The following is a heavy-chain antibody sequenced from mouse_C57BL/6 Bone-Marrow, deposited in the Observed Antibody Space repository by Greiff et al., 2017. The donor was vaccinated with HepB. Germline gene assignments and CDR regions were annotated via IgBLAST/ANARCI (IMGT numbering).Heavy chain of an antibody. V-gene: IGHV14-3*01. CDR3: APYYYGSSPVLNV. J-gene: IGHJ1*03. CDR2: IDPANGNT. Sequence: EVKLVESVAELVRPGASVKLSCTASGFNIKNTYMHWVKQRPEQGLEWIGRIDPANGNTKYAPKFQGKATITADTSSNTAYLQLSSLTSEDTAIYYCAPYYYGSSPVLNVWGTGTTVTVSS. CDR1: GFNIKNTY. D-gene: IGHD1-1*01.